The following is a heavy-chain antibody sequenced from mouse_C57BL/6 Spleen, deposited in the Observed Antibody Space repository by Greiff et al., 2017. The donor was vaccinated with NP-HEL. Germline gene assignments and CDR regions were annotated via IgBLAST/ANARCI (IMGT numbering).Heavy chain of an antibody. V-gene: IGHV1-15*01. Sequence: VKLQESGAELVRPGASVTLSCKASGYTFTDYEMHWVKQTPVHGLEWIGAIDPETGGTAYNQKFKGKAILTADKSSSTAYMELRSLTSEDSTVYYCARRHTGYRYYAMDYWGQGTSVTVSS. CDR3: ARRHTGYRYYAMDY. J-gene: IGHJ4*01. CDR2: IDPETGGT. CDR1: GYTFTDYE. D-gene: IGHD2-14*01.